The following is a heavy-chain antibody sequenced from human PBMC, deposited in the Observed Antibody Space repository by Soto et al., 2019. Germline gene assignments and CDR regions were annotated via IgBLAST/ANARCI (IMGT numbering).Heavy chain of an antibody. V-gene: IGHV1-18*01. Sequence: QVQLVQSGAEVKKPGASVKVSCKASGFTFTIYGIAWGRQAPRQGLEWMGWINPYNANTNYAQKFQGRVTMTTDTSTTTGYMELRSLGSDDTAVYYCARVVAAAPVYYGMDVWGQGTTVTVSS. J-gene: IGHJ6*02. CDR1: GFTFTIYG. CDR3: ARVVAAAPVYYGMDV. D-gene: IGHD2-15*01. CDR2: INPYNANT.